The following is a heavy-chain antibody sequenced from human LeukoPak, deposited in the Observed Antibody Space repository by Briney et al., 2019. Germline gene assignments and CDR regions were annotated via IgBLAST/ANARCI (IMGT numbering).Heavy chain of an antibody. CDR1: GGSFSSGSYY. J-gene: IGHJ4*02. CDR3: ARGLKRWYDILTGYFDY. V-gene: IGHV4-61*01. Sequence: SETLSLTCTVSGGSFSSGSYYWSWIRQPPGKGLEWIGYIYYSGSTNYNPSLKSRVTISVDTSKNQFSLKLSSVTAADTAVYYCARGLKRWYDILTGYFDYWGQGTLVTVSS. CDR2: IYYSGST. D-gene: IGHD3-9*01.